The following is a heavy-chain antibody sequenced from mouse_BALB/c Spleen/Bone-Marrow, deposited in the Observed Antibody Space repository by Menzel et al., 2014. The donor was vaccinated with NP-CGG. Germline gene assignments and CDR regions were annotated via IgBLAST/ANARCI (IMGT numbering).Heavy chain of an antibody. V-gene: IGHV1-31*01. CDR2: IYPYNGVS. J-gene: IGHJ1*01. CDR1: GYSFTGYY. Sequence: EVKVVESGPELVKPGASVKISCKTSGYSFTGYYMHWVKRSHGNSLDWIGYIYPYNGVSSYNQKFKGKATLTVGKSSSTAYMELRSLTSDDSAVYYCESRGEYFDVWGAGTTVTVSS. CDR3: ESRGEYFDV.